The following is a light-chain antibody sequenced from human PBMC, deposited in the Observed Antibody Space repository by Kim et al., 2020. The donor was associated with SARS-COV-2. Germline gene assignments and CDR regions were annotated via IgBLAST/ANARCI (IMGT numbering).Light chain of an antibody. CDR1: NIGSES. CDR2: YDS. CDR3: QVWDSSRDQYV. Sequence: SYELTQPPSVSVAPGKTASITCGGNNIGSESVHWFQQRPGQAPVLVIYYDSDRPSGIPERFSGSKSGNTATLTLSRVEAGDEADYYCQVWDSSRDQYVFGTGTKVTVL. V-gene: IGLV3-21*04. J-gene: IGLJ1*01.